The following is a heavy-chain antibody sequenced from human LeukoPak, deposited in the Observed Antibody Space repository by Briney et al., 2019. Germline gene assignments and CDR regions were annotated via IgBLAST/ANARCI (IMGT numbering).Heavy chain of an antibody. V-gene: IGHV4-59*01. CDR2: GYYSGTT. Sequence: SETLSLTCTVSGDSIGTYYWSWIRQPPGKGLEWIGYGYYSGTTNYNPSFKSRVTISLDTSKSQFSLKLRFVTTADTAVYYCAREGDPGSGYNYGNWLDPWGQGTLVTVSS. CDR1: GDSIGTYY. J-gene: IGHJ5*02. CDR3: AREGDPGSGYNYGNWLDP. D-gene: IGHD5-24*01.